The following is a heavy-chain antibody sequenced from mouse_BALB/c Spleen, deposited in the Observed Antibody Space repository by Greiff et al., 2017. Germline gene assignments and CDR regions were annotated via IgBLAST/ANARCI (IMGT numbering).Heavy chain of an antibody. CDR2: INPSNGRT. D-gene: IGHD3-1*01. V-gene: IGHV1S81*02. CDR3: ARYRARRGMDY. J-gene: IGHJ4*01. Sequence: VQLQQPGAELVKPGASVKLSCKASGYTFTSYWMHWVKQRPGQGLEWIGEINPSNGRTNYNEKFKSKATLTVDKSSSTAYMQLSSLTSEDSAVYYCARYRARRGMDYWGQGTSVTVSS. CDR1: GYTFTSYW.